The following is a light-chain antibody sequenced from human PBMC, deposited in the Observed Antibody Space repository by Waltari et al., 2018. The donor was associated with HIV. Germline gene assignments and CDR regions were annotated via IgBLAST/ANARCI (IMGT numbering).Light chain of an antibody. V-gene: IGLV6-57*03. CDR2: EYN. CDR1: SGSIASYY. CDR3: QTYDTRAVV. J-gene: IGLJ2*01. Sequence: NFVLTQPHSLSESPGKTVTIPCTRSSGSIASYYVQWYQQRPGSAPTTVIYEYNRRPSGVPDRFSGSIDSSSNSASLIIAGLESEDEADYYCQTYDTRAVVFGGGTKLTVL.